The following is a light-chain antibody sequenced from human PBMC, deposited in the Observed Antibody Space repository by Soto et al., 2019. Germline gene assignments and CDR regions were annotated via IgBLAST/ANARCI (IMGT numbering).Light chain of an antibody. V-gene: IGKV1-39*01. Sequence: DIQVTQSPFSLSASVGDRVTITCRASQTIKTYLTWYQQRPGKAPQLLIYAASSLQAGVPSRFSGSGSGTDFPLTISSLQPEDFVTYYCQQSYSSPYTFGQGTKLEIK. CDR2: AAS. CDR3: QQSYSSPYT. J-gene: IGKJ2*01. CDR1: QTIKTY.